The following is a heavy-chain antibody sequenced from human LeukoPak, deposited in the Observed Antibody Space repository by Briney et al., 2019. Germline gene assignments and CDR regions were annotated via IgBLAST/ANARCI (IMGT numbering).Heavy chain of an antibody. CDR3: AREGAGAHYFDY. CDR2: IYYSGSP. CDR1: GGSISSHY. J-gene: IGHJ4*02. V-gene: IGHV4-59*11. D-gene: IGHD1-26*01. Sequence: SETLSLTCTVSGGSISSHYWSWIRQPPGKGLEWIGYIYYSGSPNYNPSLKSRVPISVDMSKNKFSLTLSSVTATDTAVYYCAREGAGAHYFDYWGQGTLVTVSS.